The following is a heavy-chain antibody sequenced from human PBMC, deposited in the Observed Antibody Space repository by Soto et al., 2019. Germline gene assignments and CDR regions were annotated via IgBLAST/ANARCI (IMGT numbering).Heavy chain of an antibody. D-gene: IGHD3-3*01. CDR1: GFTFSSYW. V-gene: IGHV3-7*01. J-gene: IGHJ4*02. Sequence: GSLRLSCAASGFTFSSYWMSWVRQAPGKGLEWVANIKQDGSEKYYVDSVKGRFTISRDNAKNSLYLQMNSLRAEDTAVYYCARDGYRRFLDWLWEIAYWGQGTLVTVSS. CDR3: ARDGYRRFLDWLWEIAY. CDR2: IKQDGSEK.